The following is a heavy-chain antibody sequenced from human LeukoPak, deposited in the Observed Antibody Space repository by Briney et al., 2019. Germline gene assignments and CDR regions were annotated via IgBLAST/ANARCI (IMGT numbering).Heavy chain of an antibody. Sequence: RSGGSLRLSCAASGFTFRTYWMSWVRQAPGKGLELVANIHPDGIEKYHVDSVKGRFTIFRDNARNLLYLQMSSLRADDTAVYSCSRGDDFSGDSWGQGTLVTVSS. D-gene: IGHD2-21*02. CDR2: IHPDGIEK. V-gene: IGHV3-7*04. J-gene: IGHJ5*01. CDR1: GFTFRTYW. CDR3: SRGDDFSGDS.